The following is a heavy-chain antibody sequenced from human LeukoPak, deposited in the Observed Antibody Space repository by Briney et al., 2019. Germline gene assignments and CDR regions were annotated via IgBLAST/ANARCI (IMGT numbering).Heavy chain of an antibody. J-gene: IGHJ5*02. CDR3: ARGGGDTTQVVWGRKSWFDP. Sequence: PSETLSLTCTVSGGSISSYYWSWIRQPPGKGLEWIGEINHSGSTNYNPSLKSRVTISVDTSKNQSSLKLSSVTAADTAVYYCARGGGDTTQVVWGRKSWFDPWGQGTLVTVSS. CDR2: INHSGST. V-gene: IGHV4-34*01. CDR1: GGSISSYY. D-gene: IGHD3-16*01.